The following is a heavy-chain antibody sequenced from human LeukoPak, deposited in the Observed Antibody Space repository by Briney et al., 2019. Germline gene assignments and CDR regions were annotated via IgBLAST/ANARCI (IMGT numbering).Heavy chain of an antibody. Sequence: ASVKVSCKASGYTFTGYYMHWVRQAPGQGLEWMGWINPNRGGTNYAQKFQGRVTMTTDTSTSTAYMELSRLRSDDTAVYYCARDIVFGGGVRDYWGQGNLVTASS. CDR2: INPNRGGT. J-gene: IGHJ4*02. D-gene: IGHD2-21*01. V-gene: IGHV1-2*02. CDR1: GYTFTGYY. CDR3: ARDIVFGGGVRDY.